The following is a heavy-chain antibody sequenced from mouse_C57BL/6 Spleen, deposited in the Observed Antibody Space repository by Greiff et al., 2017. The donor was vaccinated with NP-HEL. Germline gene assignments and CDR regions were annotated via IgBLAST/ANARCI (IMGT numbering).Heavy chain of an antibody. CDR3: ARQELLRFFAY. CDR1: GFTFSSYG. V-gene: IGHV5-6*01. CDR2: ISSGGSYT. J-gene: IGHJ3*01. Sequence: EVQRVESGGDLVKPGGSLKLSCAASGFTFSSYGMSWVRQTPDKRLEWVATISSGGSYTYYPDSVKGRFTISRDNAKNTLYLQMSSLKSEDTAMYYCARQELLRFFAYWGQGTLVTVSA. D-gene: IGHD1-1*01.